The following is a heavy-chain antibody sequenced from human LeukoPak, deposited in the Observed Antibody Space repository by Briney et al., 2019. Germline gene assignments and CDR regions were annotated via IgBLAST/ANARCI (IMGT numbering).Heavy chain of an antibody. CDR1: GYTFTSYY. CDR3: ASLSTPEYYFDY. J-gene: IGHJ4*02. D-gene: IGHD2-15*01. CDR2: INPNSGGT. V-gene: IGHV1-2*02. Sequence: AASVKVSCKASGYTFTSYYMHWVRQAPGQGLEWMGWINPNSGGTNYAQKFQGRVTMTRDTSISTAYMELSRLRSDDTAVYYCASLSTPEYYFDYWGQGTLVTVSS.